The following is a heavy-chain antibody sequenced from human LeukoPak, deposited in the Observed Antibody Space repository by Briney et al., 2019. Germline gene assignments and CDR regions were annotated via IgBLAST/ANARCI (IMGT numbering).Heavy chain of an antibody. CDR1: GFTFSDYY. CDR3: TRGHTVIIY. J-gene: IGHJ4*02. V-gene: IGHV3-11*06. D-gene: IGHD5-18*01. CDR2: ISSSSSDI. Sequence: PGGSLRLSCAASGFTFSDYYLSWFRKAPGKGLERVSYISSSSSDINYADSVNGRFTISRDNAKNSLYLQMNSLRAEDTAVYYCTRGHTVIIYWGQGTLVTVSS.